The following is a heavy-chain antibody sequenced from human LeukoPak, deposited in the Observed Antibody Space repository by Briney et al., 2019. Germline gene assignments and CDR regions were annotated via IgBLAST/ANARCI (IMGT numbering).Heavy chain of an antibody. CDR2: SSSAGTI. D-gene: IGHD3-9*01. Sequence: GGSLRLSCAASGFTFSDYYMNWIRQAPGKGLEWVSYSSSAGTIYYADSVKGRFTISRDNAKNSLYLQMNSLRAEDTAVYYCATTHGNFAWLMYYWGQGTLVTVSS. V-gene: IGHV3-11*04. CDR3: ATTHGNFAWLMYY. CDR1: GFTFSDYY. J-gene: IGHJ4*02.